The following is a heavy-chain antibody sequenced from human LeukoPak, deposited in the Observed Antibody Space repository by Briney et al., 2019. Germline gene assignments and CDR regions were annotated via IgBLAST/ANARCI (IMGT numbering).Heavy chain of an antibody. CDR2: IDPTDSYT. J-gene: IGHJ6*02. D-gene: IGHD3-22*01. V-gene: IGHV5-10-1*01. CDR1: GYIFPNYW. Sequence: GEPLKISCKASGYIFPNYWIKLVRQTPGIGLEWMGRIDPTDSYTNYSPSFQGHVTISVDTSISTAYLEWNSLKASDTGIYYCARRDGSGYYYSTYYSMDVWGQGTTVTVSS. CDR3: ARRDGSGYYYSTYYSMDV.